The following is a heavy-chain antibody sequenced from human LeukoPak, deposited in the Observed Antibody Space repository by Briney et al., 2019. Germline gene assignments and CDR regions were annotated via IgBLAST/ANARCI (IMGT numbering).Heavy chain of an antibody. CDR3: ARGADDYVWGSYRSNWYFDL. D-gene: IGHD3-16*02. CDR2: IYYSGST. CDR1: GGSISSYY. J-gene: IGHJ2*01. V-gene: IGHV4-59*01. Sequence: SETLSLTCTVSGGSISSYYWSWIRQPPGKGLEWIGYIYYSGSTNYNPSLKSRVTISVDTSKNQFSLKLSSVTAADTAVYYCARGADDYVWGSYRSNWYFDLWGRGTLVTVSS.